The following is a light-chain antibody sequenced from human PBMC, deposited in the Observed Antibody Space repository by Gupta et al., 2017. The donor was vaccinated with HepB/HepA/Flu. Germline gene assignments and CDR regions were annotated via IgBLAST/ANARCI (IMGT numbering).Light chain of an antibody. CDR1: QSIDTW. CDR3: QRDYSSSET. V-gene: IGKV1-5*03. Sequence: DIQMTQSPSTLSASVGDRVTITCRASQSIDTWLAWYQQIPGKAPNLLIYEASTLQNGVPSRFSGSGSGTEITLTISILHPDDFAAYYCQRDYSSSETFGEGTKLEIK. CDR2: EAS. J-gene: IGKJ2*01.